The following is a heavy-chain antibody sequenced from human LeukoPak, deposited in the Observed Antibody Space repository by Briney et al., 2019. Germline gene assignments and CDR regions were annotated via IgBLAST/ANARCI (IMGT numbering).Heavy chain of an antibody. V-gene: IGHV4-4*07. J-gene: IGHJ3*02. CDR2: IYTSGST. D-gene: IGHD2-15*01. CDR1: GGSISSYF. CDR3: ARAYRFLGYCSGGSCSLDAFAI. Sequence: PSETLSLTCTVAGGSISSYFGCWSREPAREGQGRVWLIYTSGSTNYNHSLKGRVTMSIDTSKNQFSLTLSSVTAADTAVYCCARAYRFLGYCSGGSCSLDAFAIWGQGKMVTVSS.